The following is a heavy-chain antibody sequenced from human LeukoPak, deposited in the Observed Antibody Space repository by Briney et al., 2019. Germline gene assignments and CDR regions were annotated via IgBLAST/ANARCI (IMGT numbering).Heavy chain of an antibody. D-gene: IGHD2-2*01. J-gene: IGHJ5*02. Sequence: SETLSLTCTVSGASISKDYWAWIRQPAGKGPEWIGRINTSGSTDYNPSLNSRVTISVDTSKNQFSLKLSSVTAADTAVYYCARYHVLNRGVNWFDPWGQGTLVTVSS. CDR1: GASISKDY. CDR3: ARYHVLNRGVNWFDP. V-gene: IGHV4-4*07. CDR2: INTSGST.